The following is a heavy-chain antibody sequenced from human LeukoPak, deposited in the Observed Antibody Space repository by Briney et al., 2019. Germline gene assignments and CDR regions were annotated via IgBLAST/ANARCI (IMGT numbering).Heavy chain of an antibody. J-gene: IGHJ4*02. CDR1: GYTFTRYA. V-gene: IGHV1-3*01. Sequence: ASVKVSCKASGYTFTRYAMHWVRQAPGQRLEWMGWINAGNGNTKYSQKFQGRVTITRDTSASTAYMELSSLRSEDTAVYYCARGGHSSSWYGYFDYWGQGTLVTVSS. CDR2: INAGNGNT. CDR3: ARGGHSSSWYGYFDY. D-gene: IGHD6-13*01.